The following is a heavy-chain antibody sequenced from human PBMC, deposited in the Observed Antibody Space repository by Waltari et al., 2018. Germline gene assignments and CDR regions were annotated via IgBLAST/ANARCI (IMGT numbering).Heavy chain of an antibody. J-gene: IGHJ5*02. CDR1: GYTFTNYD. D-gene: IGHD3-10*01. CDR2: MSPHSGNT. V-gene: IGHV1-8*03. Sequence: QVQLVQSGAEVKKPGASVQVSCKASGYTFTNYDINWVRQATGQGLEWMGWMSPHSGNTGYAQKFQGRVTITRNTSISTAYMELSSLRSEDTAVYYCATRAGSYWFDPWGQGTLVTVSS. CDR3: ATRAGSYWFDP.